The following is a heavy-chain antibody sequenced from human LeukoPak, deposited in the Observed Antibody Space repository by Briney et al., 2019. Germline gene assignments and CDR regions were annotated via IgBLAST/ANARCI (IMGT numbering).Heavy chain of an antibody. CDR2: IYYSGST. D-gene: IGHD6-19*01. V-gene: IGHV4-39*01. J-gene: IGHJ4*02. CDR1: GGSISSSSYY. CDR3: ARQDSSGWD. Sequence: PSKTLSLTCTVSGGSISSSSYYWGWIRQPPGKGLEWIGSIYYSGSTYYNPSLKSRVTISVDTSKNQFSLKLSSVTAADTAVYYCARQDSSGWDWGQGTLVAVSS.